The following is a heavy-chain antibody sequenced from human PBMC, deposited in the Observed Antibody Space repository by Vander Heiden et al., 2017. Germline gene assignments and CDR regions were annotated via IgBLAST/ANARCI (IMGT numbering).Heavy chain of an antibody. CDR2: ISYDGSNK. CDR3: AKDQLGIAVAGAGYYYYGMDV. V-gene: IGHV3-30*18. CDR1: GFTFSSYG. D-gene: IGHD6-19*01. J-gene: IGHJ6*01. Sequence: QVQLVESGGGVVQPGRSLRLSCAASGFTFSSYGMPWVRQAPGKGLEWVAVISYDGSNKYYADSVKGRFTISRDNSKNTLYLQMNSLRAEDTAVYYCAKDQLGIAVAGAGYYYYGMDVWGQGTTVTVSS.